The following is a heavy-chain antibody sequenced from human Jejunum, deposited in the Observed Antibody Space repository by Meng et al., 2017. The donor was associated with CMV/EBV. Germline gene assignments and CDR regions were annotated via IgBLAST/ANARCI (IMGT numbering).Heavy chain of an antibody. J-gene: IGHJ4*02. CDR2: IYYNGNT. CDR1: GGSVSSGSYY. D-gene: IGHD1-1*01. V-gene: IGHV4-61*03. CDR3: ARGTWAAAPSDY. Sequence: VSGGSVSSGSYYWSWSRQPPGKGLEFIGYIYYNGNTNYNPSLMRRVTISLDTSQNHFSLKLTSVTAADTAVYYCARGTWAAAPSDYWGQGFLVTVSS.